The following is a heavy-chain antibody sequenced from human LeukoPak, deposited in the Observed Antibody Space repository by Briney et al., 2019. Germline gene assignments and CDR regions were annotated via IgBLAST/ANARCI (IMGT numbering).Heavy chain of an antibody. J-gene: IGHJ4*02. CDR3: ARDYNSSPDY. Sequence: GGSLRLSCAASGFTFSGYEMNWVRQAPGKGLEWVSYISSSGSTIYYADSVQGRFTISRDNAKNSLYLQMNSLRDDDTAVYYCARDYNSSPDYWGQGTLVTVSS. CDR1: GFTFSGYE. V-gene: IGHV3-48*03. CDR2: ISSSGSTI. D-gene: IGHD6-13*01.